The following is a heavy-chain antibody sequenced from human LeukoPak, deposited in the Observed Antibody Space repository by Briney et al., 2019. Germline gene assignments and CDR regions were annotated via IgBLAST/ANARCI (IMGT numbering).Heavy chain of an antibody. D-gene: IGHD2-15*01. CDR2: ISTTSSTI. CDR3: AGFCSGDACYPY. CDR1: GFTFNNYA. Sequence: GGSLRLSCAASGFTFNNYAMGWVRQAPGKGLEWLSYISTTSSTIYYADSVKGRFTISRDNAKNSLYLQMNSLRAEDTAVYYCAGFCSGDACYPYWGQGTLVTVSS. V-gene: IGHV3-48*01. J-gene: IGHJ4*02.